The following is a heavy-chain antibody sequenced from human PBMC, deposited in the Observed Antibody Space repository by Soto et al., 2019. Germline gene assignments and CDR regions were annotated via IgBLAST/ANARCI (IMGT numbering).Heavy chain of an antibody. Sequence: SVKVSCKASGGTFSSYTISWVRQAPGQGLEWMGRIIPILGIANYAQKFQGRVTITADKSTSTAYMELSSLRSEDTAVYYCARDPQYYGSGSYYNAYDYWGQGTLVTVSS. D-gene: IGHD3-10*01. V-gene: IGHV1-69*04. CDR3: ARDPQYYGSGSYYNAYDY. J-gene: IGHJ4*02. CDR2: IIPILGIA. CDR1: GGTFSSYT.